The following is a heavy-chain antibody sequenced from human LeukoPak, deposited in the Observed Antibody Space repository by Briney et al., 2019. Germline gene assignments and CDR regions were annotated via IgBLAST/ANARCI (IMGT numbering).Heavy chain of an antibody. CDR1: GFTFSSYA. CDR3: AGDSSGGSYDAFAI. CDR2: ISGSGANT. D-gene: IGHD2-15*01. Sequence: GGSLRLSCAAPGFTFSSYAMNWVRQAPGKGLEWVSGISGSGANTYYADSVKGRFTISRDNSKNTLYLQMNSLRAEDTAVYYCAGDSSGGSYDAFAIWGQGTMVTVSS. J-gene: IGHJ3*02. V-gene: IGHV3-23*01.